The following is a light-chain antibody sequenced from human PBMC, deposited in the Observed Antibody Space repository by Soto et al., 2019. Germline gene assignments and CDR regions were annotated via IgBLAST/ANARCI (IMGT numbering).Light chain of an antibody. Sequence: QSVLTQPPSASGTPGQRVTISCSGGTSNIGSNSVHWYQQLPGTAPQLLIHSDTQRPSGVPDRFSGSKSGTSASLAISGLQSEDEANYFCSAWEDSLNGPVFGGGIKLTVL. CDR2: SDT. J-gene: IGLJ3*02. CDR3: SAWEDSLNGPV. CDR1: TSNIGSNS. V-gene: IGLV1-44*01.